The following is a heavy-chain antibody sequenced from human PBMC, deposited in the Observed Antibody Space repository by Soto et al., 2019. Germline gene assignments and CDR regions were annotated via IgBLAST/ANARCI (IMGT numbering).Heavy chain of an antibody. J-gene: IGHJ5*01. CDR3: ARVSATGTRWFDS. CDR1: VGSFNSGAYY. CDR2: INYRETT. V-gene: IGHV4-31*03. D-gene: IGHD6-13*01. Sequence: TLSLTCTVSVGSFNSGAYYWSWILQLPGKGLEWIGYINYRETTYYNPSLKSRVTISRDPSKRQFSLRVNSVTAADTAVYYCARVSATGTRWFDSWGQGTQVTVSS.